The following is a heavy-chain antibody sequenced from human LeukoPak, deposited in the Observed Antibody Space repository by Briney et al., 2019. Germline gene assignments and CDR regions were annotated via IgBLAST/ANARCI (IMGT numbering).Heavy chain of an antibody. Sequence: PGGSLRLSCVGSGFSFSTYGMHWVRQAPGKGLEWVAIISYDGSNKYYADSAKGRFTISRDNSKNTLYLQMNSLRGEDTAVYYCAKARYSGYAFDAFDMWGQGTMVSVSS. CDR3: AKARYSGYAFDAFDM. J-gene: IGHJ3*02. V-gene: IGHV3-30*18. D-gene: IGHD5-12*01. CDR2: ISYDGSNK. CDR1: GFSFSTYG.